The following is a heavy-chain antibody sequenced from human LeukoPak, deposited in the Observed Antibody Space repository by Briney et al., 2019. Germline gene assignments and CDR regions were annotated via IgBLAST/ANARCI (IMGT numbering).Heavy chain of an antibody. CDR1: GFTFSSYA. CDR2: INSSGGSTFWGRT. D-gene: IGHD2-21*02. CDR3: ARDCRPYCASSSYYHMDV. V-gene: IGHV3-64*02. J-gene: IGHJ6*02. Sequence: GESLRLSCAASGFTFSSYAMYWVRRAPGKGLEYISIINSSGGSTFWGRTFYADSVKGRFTISRDDAMNSLYLQMNSLRAEDTAGYYCARDCRPYCASSSYYHMDVWGQGTTVTVSS.